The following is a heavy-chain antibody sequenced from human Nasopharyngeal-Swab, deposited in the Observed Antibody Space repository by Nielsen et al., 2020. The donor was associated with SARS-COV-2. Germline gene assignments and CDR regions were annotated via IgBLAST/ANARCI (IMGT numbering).Heavy chain of an antibody. Sequence: ASVKVSCKASGYTFTNHVIHWVRQAPGPRLEWMGWINVGNDNRRYSLKFHDRITITRDTSASTAYMELSSLISEDTAVYYCARAKVSWSGEFDYWGQGTLVAVSS. J-gene: IGHJ4*02. D-gene: IGHD3-3*01. CDR3: ARAKVSWSGEFDY. CDR1: GYTFTNHV. CDR2: INVGNDNR. V-gene: IGHV1-3*01.